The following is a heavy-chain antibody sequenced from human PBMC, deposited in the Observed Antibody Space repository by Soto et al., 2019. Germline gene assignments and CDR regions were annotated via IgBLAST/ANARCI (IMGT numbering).Heavy chain of an antibody. CDR3: ARGGVATILAY. Sequence: PSETLCLTCRVSGASISSDYWSWIRPPPGKGLEWIGYIYYTGSTNYSPSLKSRVTMSVDTSRKQFSLNLNSVTPADTAVYYCARGGVATILAYWGQGTLVT. CDR2: IYYTGST. J-gene: IGHJ4*02. V-gene: IGHV4-59*01. CDR1: GASISSDY. D-gene: IGHD5-12*01.